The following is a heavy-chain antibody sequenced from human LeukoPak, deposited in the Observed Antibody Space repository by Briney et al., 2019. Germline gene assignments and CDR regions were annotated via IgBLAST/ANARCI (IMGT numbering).Heavy chain of an antibody. CDR1: GYSISSGFY. D-gene: IGHD3-22*01. CDR3: ARANYYDSSGYSRAAFDI. CDR2: IFHSGST. V-gene: IGHV4-38-2*02. Sequence: SETLSLTCSVSGYSISSGFYWGWIRQPPGKGLEWIGSIFHSGSTYYNPSLKSRVTISGDTSKNQFSLKMSSVTAADTAVYYCARANYYDSSGYSRAAFDIWGQGTLVIVSS. J-gene: IGHJ3*02.